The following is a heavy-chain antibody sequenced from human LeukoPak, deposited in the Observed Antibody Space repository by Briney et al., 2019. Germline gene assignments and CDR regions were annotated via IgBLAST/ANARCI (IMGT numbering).Heavy chain of an antibody. Sequence: GGSLRLSCAASGFIFTNYFMSWVRQAPGKGLEWVASIKHDGSEKYYVDSVRGRFTISRDNTKNSLYLQMSSLRAEDTAVYYCATDRGWRTSGYYLYFFEYWGQGTLVTFSS. J-gene: IGHJ4*02. CDR1: GFIFTNYF. CDR3: ATDRGWRTSGYYLYFFEY. V-gene: IGHV3-7*01. CDR2: IKHDGSEK. D-gene: IGHD3-3*01.